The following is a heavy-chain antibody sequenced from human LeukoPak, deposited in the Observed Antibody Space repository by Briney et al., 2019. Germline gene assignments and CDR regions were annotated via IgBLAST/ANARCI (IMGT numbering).Heavy chain of an antibody. CDR2: MNPNSGNT. CDR3: ARAGYYGSGSYYNSPFDY. CDR1: GYTFTSYD. J-gene: IGHJ4*02. V-gene: IGHV1-8*03. D-gene: IGHD3-10*01. Sequence: ASVKVSCKASGYTFTSYDINWVRQATGQGLEWMGWMNPNSGNTGYAQKFQGRVTITRNTSISTAYMELSSLRSEDTAVYYCARAGYYGSGSYYNSPFDYWGQGTLVTVSS.